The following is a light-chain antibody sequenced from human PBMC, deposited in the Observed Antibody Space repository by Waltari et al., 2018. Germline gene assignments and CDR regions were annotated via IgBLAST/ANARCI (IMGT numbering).Light chain of an antibody. CDR2: GAS. CDR1: QRVTSTY. Sequence: EIVLTQAPGTLSLSPGARATLSCRASQRVTSTYLAWYQQKPGQAPRLLIYGASNRASGIPDRFSGSGSGTDYTLTISRLEPEDFAVYYCQQYGTSPRTFGPGTKLEIK. J-gene: IGKJ1*01. V-gene: IGKV3-20*01. CDR3: QQYGTSPRT.